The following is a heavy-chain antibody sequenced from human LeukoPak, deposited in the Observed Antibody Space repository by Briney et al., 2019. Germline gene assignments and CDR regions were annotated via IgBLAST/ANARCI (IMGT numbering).Heavy chain of an antibody. CDR1: GFTFSSYA. Sequence: GGSLRLSCAASGFTFSSYAMSWVRQAPGKGLEWVSAITGSGGDTYYADSVKGRFTISRDNSKNTLSLQMNSLRPEDTAVHYCAKDETYQWGQGTLVTVSS. D-gene: IGHD2-2*01. CDR2: ITGSGGDT. CDR3: AKDETYQ. V-gene: IGHV3-23*01. J-gene: IGHJ4*02.